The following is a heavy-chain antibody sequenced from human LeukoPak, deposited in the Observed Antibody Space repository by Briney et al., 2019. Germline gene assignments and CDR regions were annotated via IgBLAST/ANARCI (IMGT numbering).Heavy chain of an antibody. CDR3: AREALCGGDCDFPPPLDS. J-gene: IGHJ4*02. Sequence: PGGSLRLSCVASGFTFSAYGMHWVRQAPGKGLEWVAVIWHDGSVEYYADSVKGRFSIFRDDSKNTVYLQMDSLRAEDAAIYYCAREALCGGDCDFPPPLDSWGRGSLVAVSS. V-gene: IGHV3-33*01. CDR1: GFTFSAYG. D-gene: IGHD2-21*02. CDR2: IWHDGSVE.